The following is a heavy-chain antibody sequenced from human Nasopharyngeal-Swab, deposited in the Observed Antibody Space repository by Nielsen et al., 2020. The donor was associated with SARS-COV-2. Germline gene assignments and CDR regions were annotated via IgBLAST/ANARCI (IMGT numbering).Heavy chain of an antibody. V-gene: IGHV1-46*01. D-gene: IGHD3-3*01. CDR3: ARASYYDFWSGPTLPSDY. CDR1: GYIFITYA. J-gene: IGHJ4*02. CDR2: INPSGGST. Sequence: ASVKVSCKASGYIFITYAIHWVRQAPGQGLEWMGIINPSGGSTSYAQKFQGRVTMTRDTSTSTVYMELSSLRSEDTAVYYCARASYYDFWSGPTLPSDYWGQGTLVTVSS.